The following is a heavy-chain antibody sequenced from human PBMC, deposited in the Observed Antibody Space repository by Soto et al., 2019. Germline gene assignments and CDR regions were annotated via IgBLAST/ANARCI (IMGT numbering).Heavy chain of an antibody. D-gene: IGHD5-12*01. V-gene: IGHV3-9*01. CDR2: ISSDGDTI. J-gene: IGHJ6*02. CDR1: GFTFHEYA. Sequence: EVQLIESGGGWVQPGTSLRVSCAASGFTFHEYAMHWVRQAPGKGLEWVSGISSDGDTIAYADSVQGRFTGFRDNAKNSLYLQMNSLIAEDTALYYCTKGGYDLIYYFGMDVWGQGTTVTVSS. CDR3: TKGGYDLIYYFGMDV.